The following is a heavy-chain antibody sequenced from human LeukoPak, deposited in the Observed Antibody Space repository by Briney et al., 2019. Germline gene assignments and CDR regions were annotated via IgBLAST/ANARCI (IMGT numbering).Heavy chain of an antibody. J-gene: IGHJ4*02. CDR3: ARGCRSTSCYGFDY. V-gene: IGHV3-66*01. Sequence: PGGSLRLSCAASGFTVSSNYMSCVRQAPGEGLEWVSLIYSDGSTYYADSVRGRFTISRDNSKNTLYLQMNSLRAEDTAFYYCARGCRSTSCYGFDYWGQGTLVTVSS. D-gene: IGHD2-2*01. CDR2: IYSDGST. CDR1: GFTVSSNY.